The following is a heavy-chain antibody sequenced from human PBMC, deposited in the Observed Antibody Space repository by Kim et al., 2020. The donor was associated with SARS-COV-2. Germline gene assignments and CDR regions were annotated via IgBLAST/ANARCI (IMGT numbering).Heavy chain of an antibody. D-gene: IGHD3-22*01. CDR3: ASDFSGLNAFDF. Sequence: GGSLRLSCAASGFTVSSNYMSWVRQAPGKGLEWVAVIYTDGNTKYADSVKGRFTISRHNSKNTLYLQMNSLRAEDTAVYYCASDFSGLNAFDFWGQGTMVTVSS. CDR2: IYTDGNT. J-gene: IGHJ3*01. CDR1: GFTVSSNY. V-gene: IGHV3-53*04.